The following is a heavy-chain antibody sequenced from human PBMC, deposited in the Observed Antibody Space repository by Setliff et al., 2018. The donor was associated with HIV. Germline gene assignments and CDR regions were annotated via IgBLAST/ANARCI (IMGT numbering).Heavy chain of an antibody. V-gene: IGHV4-34*01. CDR2: INHGGTT. CDR1: GGSFSGYY. CDR3: VRPRGDYGDDGMFFDL. Sequence: KPWETLSLTCAVYGGSFSGYYWSWIRQPPGKGLEWIGEINHGGTTNYNPSLKSRVTMSVDTSKKHLSLKVTSTTAADTAVYYCVRPRGDYGDDGMFFDLWGQGTLVTVSS. J-gene: IGHJ4*02. D-gene: IGHD4-17*01.